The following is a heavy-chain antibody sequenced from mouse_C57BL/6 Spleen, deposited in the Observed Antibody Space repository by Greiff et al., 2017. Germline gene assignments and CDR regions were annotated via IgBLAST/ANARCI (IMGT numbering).Heavy chain of an antibody. CDR2: ISSGGSYT. V-gene: IGHV5-6*01. CDR1: GFTFSSYG. J-gene: IGHJ4*01. CDR3: ARLDYDGGYYAMDY. D-gene: IGHD2-4*01. Sequence: EVMLVESGGDLVKPGGSLKLSCAASGFTFSSYGMSWVRQTPDKRLEWVATISSGGSYTYYPDSVKGRFTISRDNAKNTLYLQMSSLKSEDTAMYYCARLDYDGGYYAMDYWGQGTSVTVSS.